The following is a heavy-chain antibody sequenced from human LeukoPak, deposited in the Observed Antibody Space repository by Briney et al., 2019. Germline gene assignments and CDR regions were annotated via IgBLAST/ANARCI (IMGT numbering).Heavy chain of an antibody. CDR2: ISSSSSYI. J-gene: IGHJ4*02. V-gene: IGHV3-21*01. CDR3: ARVKRPWIQLWLPLAY. D-gene: IGHD5-18*01. Sequence: PGGSLRLSCAASGFTFSSYSMNWVRQAPGKGLEWVSSISSSSSYIYYADSVEGRFTISRDNAKNSLYLQMNSLRAEDTAVYYCARVKRPWIQLWLPLAYWGQGTLVTVSS. CDR1: GFTFSSYS.